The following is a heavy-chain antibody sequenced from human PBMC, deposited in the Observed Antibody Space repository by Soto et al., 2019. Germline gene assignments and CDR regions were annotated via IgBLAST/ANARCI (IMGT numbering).Heavy chain of an antibody. Sequence: EVQLVESGGGLVQPGGSLRLSCAASGFTFSSYWMSWVRQAPGKGLEWVANIKQDGSEKYYVDSVKGRFTISRDNAKNSLYLQMNSLRAEDTAVYYCARDTNYDLWSGYYGANDAFDIWGQGPMVTVSS. D-gene: IGHD3-3*01. J-gene: IGHJ3*02. CDR2: IKQDGSEK. CDR1: GFTFSSYW. CDR3: ARDTNYDLWSGYYGANDAFDI. V-gene: IGHV3-7*01.